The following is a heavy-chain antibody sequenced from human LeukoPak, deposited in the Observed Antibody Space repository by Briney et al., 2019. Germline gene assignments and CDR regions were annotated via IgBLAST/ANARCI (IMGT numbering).Heavy chain of an antibody. CDR3: ARVIRFHDAFDI. Sequence: PSETLSLTCTVSGGSISSSSYYWGWIRRPPGKGLEWIGSIYYSGSTYYNPSLKSRVTISVDTSKNQFSLKLSSVTAADTAVYDCARVIRFHDAFDIWGQGTMVTLSS. CDR1: GGSISSSSYY. V-gene: IGHV4-39*01. J-gene: IGHJ3*02. D-gene: IGHD3-16*01. CDR2: IYYSGST.